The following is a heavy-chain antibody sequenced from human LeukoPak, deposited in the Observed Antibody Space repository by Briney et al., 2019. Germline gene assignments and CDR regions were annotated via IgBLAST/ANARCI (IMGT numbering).Heavy chain of an antibody. CDR2: INAGNGNT. V-gene: IGHV1-3*03. CDR3: ARGDGDFIFDY. CDR1: GYTFAYYT. D-gene: IGHD4-17*01. J-gene: IGHJ4*02. Sequence: GASVKVSCKASGYTFAYYTMHWVRQAPGQRLQWMGWINAGNGNTKYSQDFQGRVTITRDTAASTAYMELSSLRSEDMALYYCARGDGDFIFDYWGQGTLVTVSS.